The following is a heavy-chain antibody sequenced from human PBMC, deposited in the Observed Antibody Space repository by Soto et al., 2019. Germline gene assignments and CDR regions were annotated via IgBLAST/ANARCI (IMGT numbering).Heavy chain of an antibody. D-gene: IGHD6-13*01. Sequence: GGSLRLSCAASGFTFSSYSMNWVRQAPGKGLELVSSISSSSSYIYYADSVKGRFTISRDNAKNSLYLQMNSLRAEDTAVYYCARDGGIAGFDYWGQGTLVTVSS. CDR1: GFTFSSYS. V-gene: IGHV3-21*01. J-gene: IGHJ4*02. CDR2: ISSSSSYI. CDR3: ARDGGIAGFDY.